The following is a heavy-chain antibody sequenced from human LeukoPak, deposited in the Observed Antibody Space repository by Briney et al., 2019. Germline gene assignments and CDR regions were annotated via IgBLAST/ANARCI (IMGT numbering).Heavy chain of an antibody. Sequence: GASVKVSCKASGYTFTSYDINWVRQATGQGLEWMGWMNPNSGNTGYAQKFQGRVTITRNTSISTAYMELSSLRSEDTAVYYCARGPPLRYFDWFVSAQRNWFDPWGQGTLVTVSS. CDR3: ARGPPLRYFDWFVSAQRNWFDP. CDR1: GYTFTSYD. CDR2: MNPNSGNT. V-gene: IGHV1-8*03. J-gene: IGHJ5*02. D-gene: IGHD3-9*01.